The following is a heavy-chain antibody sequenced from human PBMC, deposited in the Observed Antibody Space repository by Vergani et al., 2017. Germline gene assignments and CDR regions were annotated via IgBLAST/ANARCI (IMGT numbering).Heavy chain of an antibody. Sequence: QVQLVQSGAEVKKPGASVKVSCKASGYTFTSYAMHWVRQAPGQRLEWMGWINTGNGNTKYSQKFQGRVTITRDTSASTAYMELSSLRSEDTAVYYCARSYDSSGYYYEILGLDYWGQGTLVTVSS. CDR3: ARSYDSSGYYYEILGLDY. CDR2: INTGNGNT. CDR1: GYTFTSYA. V-gene: IGHV1-3*04. J-gene: IGHJ4*02. D-gene: IGHD3-22*01.